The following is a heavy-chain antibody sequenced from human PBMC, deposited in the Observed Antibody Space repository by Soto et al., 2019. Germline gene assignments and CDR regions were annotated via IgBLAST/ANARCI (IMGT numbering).Heavy chain of an antibody. J-gene: IGHJ1*01. CDR3: AKVPASRAPITGYFQH. V-gene: IGHV3-9*01. CDR1: GFTFDDYA. Sequence: DVQLVESGGGLVQPGRSLRLSCAASGFTFDDYAMHWVRQAPGKGLEWVSGISWNSGSIGYADSVKGRFTISRDNAKNSLYLQMNSLRAEDTALYYCAKVPASRAPITGYFQHWGQGTLVTVSS. D-gene: IGHD3-10*01. CDR2: ISWNSGSI.